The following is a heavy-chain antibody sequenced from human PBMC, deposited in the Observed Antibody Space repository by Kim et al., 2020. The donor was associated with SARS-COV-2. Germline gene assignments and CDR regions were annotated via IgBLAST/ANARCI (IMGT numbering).Heavy chain of an antibody. CDR3: ARGGCSGGSCYLRPYYFDY. V-gene: IGHV4-34*01. D-gene: IGHD2-15*01. J-gene: IGHJ4*02. Sequence: SRVTISVDTSTNQFSLKLSSVTAADTAVYYCARGGCSGGSCYLRPYYFDYWGQGTLVTVSS.